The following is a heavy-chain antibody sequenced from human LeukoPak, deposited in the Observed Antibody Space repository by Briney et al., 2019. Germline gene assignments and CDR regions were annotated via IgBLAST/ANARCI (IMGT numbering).Heavy chain of an antibody. CDR3: ARYSGSYEVNYYYHYGMDV. CDR1: GFTFSSYW. Sequence: GGSLRLSCAASGFTFSSYWMSWVRQAPGKGLEWVANIKQDGSEKYYVDSVKGRFTISRDNAKNSLYLQMNSLRAEDTAVYYCARYSGSYEVNYYYHYGMDVWGQGTTVTVSS. V-gene: IGHV3-7*03. CDR2: IKQDGSEK. J-gene: IGHJ6*02. D-gene: IGHD1-26*01.